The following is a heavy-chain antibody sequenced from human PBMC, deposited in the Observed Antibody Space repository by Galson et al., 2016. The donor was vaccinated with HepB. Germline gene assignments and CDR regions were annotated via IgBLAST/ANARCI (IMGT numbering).Heavy chain of an antibody. V-gene: IGHV3-7*03. CDR2: INHDGSGT. CDR1: GFTFSSYS. D-gene: IGHD3-9*01. CDR3: ARRGCYASLSPSVDY. Sequence: SLRLSCAASGFTFSSYSMIWVRQPPGKGPEWVANINHDGSGTNYAESVKGRFTISRDNAKNSLYLQMNSLRAEDTAVYYCARRGCYASLSPSVDYWGQGTLVTVSS. J-gene: IGHJ4*02.